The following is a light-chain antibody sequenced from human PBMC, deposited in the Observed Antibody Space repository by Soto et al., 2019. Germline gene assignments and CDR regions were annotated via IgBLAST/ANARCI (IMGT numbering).Light chain of an antibody. J-gene: IGKJ2*01. Sequence: EIVLTQSPGTLSLSPGDTVALSCTASQSVSSSYLAWYQQRPGQAPRLLIYGASSRATGIPDRFSGSGSETDFTLTISRLEPEDFAVYYCQQYGSSTTTFGQGTKLEVK. CDR1: QSVSSSY. CDR3: QQYGSSTTT. CDR2: GAS. V-gene: IGKV3-20*01.